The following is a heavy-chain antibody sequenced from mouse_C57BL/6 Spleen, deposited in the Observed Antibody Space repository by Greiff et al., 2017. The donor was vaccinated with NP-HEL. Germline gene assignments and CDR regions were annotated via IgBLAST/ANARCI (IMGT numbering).Heavy chain of an antibody. V-gene: IGHV5-17*01. CDR2: ISSGSSTI. D-gene: IGHD1-1*01. J-gene: IGHJ1*03. CDR3: ARNGGSSYVYWYFDV. Sequence: EVQRVESGGGLVKPGGSLKLSCAASGFTFSDYGMHWVRQAPEKGLEWVAYISSGSSTIYYADTVKGRFTISRDNAKNTLFLQMTSLRSEDTAMYYCARNGGSSYVYWYFDVWGTGTTVTVSS. CDR1: GFTFSDYG.